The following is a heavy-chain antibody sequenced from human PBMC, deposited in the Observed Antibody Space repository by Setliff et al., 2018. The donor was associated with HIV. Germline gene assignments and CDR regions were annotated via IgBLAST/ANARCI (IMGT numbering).Heavy chain of an antibody. CDR3: ARDALGSTSCYWYSSGCHGMNWFDP. CDR2: VDPEDGET. J-gene: IGHJ5*02. D-gene: IGHD2-2*01. CDR1: GYTFTDYY. Sequence: ASVKVSCKASGYTFTDYYMHWVQHAPGKGLEWMGRVDPEDGETIYAEKFQGRVTITVDTSTDTAYMELSKLRSDDTAVYYCARDALGSTSCYWYSSGCHGMNWFDPWGQGTLVTVSS. V-gene: IGHV1-69-2*01.